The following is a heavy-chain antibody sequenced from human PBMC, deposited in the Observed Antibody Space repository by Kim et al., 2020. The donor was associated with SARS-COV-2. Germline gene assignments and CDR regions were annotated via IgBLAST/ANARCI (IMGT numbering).Heavy chain of an antibody. D-gene: IGHD2-15*01. V-gene: IGHV3-23*01. CDR3: ARHQGRERSAVYGLDV. Sequence: DSVKGRFTISRDNSKNTLYLQMNSLRAEDTAVYYCARHQGRERSAVYGLDVWGQGTTVSVSS. J-gene: IGHJ6*02.